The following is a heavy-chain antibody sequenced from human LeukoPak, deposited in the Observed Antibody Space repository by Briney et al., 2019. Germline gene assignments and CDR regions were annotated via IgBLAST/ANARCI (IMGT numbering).Heavy chain of an antibody. J-gene: IGHJ4*02. Sequence: PGGSLRLSCAASGFTFSTYSMNWVRQAPGKGLEWVSSISSGSSYIYYADSVKGRFTISRDNAKISLYLQMNSLRAEDTAVYYCARDSSGWSRDYWGQGTLVTVSS. V-gene: IGHV3-21*01. CDR2: ISSGSSYI. D-gene: IGHD6-19*01. CDR1: GFTFSTYS. CDR3: ARDSSGWSRDY.